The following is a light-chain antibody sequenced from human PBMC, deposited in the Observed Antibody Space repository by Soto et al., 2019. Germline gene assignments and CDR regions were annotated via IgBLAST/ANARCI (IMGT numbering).Light chain of an antibody. CDR3: MQALQVPIT. CDR1: QSLLHSHGYNY. Sequence: DIVMTQIPVSLPVTPGEPASISCKSSQSLLHSHGYNYMDWYLQKPGQSPQLLIYFGSYRASGVPDRFSGSGSGTNFTLRIIRVDTEDFGIYYCMQALQVPITFGQGTRLEI. J-gene: IGKJ5*01. CDR2: FGS. V-gene: IGKV2-28*01.